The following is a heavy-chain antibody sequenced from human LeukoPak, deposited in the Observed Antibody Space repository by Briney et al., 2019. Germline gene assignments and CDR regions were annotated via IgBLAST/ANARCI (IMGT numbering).Heavy chain of an antibody. D-gene: IGHD6-13*01. CDR1: GGSISSDSYY. J-gene: IGHJ4*02. CDR3: ARVHSSSWHFDY. V-gene: IGHV4-31*03. Sequence: SETLSLTCTVSGGSISSDSYYWAWIRQHPGKGLEWIGYIYYSRSTYYNPSLKSRVTISVDTSKNQFSLKLSSVTAADTAVYYCARVHSSSWHFDYWGQGTLVTVSS. CDR2: IYYSRST.